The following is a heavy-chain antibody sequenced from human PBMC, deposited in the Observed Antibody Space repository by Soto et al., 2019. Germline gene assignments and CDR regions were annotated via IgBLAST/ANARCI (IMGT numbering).Heavy chain of an antibody. CDR2: ISGSGST. CDR1: GFTVSSYA. D-gene: IGHD3-16*01. CDR3: AKALRFTFTTGYYMDV. Sequence: EVQLLESGGGLVQPGGSLRLSCAASGFTVSSYAMSWVRQAPGKGLEWVSVISGSGSTYSADSVKGRFTISREISKNTLYLQMNSLRAEDTAVYYCAKALRFTFTTGYYMDVWGRGTTVTVSS. V-gene: IGHV3-23*01. J-gene: IGHJ6*03.